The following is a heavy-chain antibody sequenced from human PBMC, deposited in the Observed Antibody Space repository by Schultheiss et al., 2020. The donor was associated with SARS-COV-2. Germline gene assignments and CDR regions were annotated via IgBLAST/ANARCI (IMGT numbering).Heavy chain of an antibody. V-gene: IGHV3-21*01. CDR1: GFTFSGYS. Sequence: GESLKISCAASGFTFSGYSMNWVRQAPGKGLEWVSSISSSSSYIYYADSVKGRFTISRDNAKNSLYLQMNSLRAEDTAVYYCARVGLRFYYYYGMDVWGQGTTVTVSS. D-gene: IGHD4-17*01. J-gene: IGHJ6*02. CDR3: ARVGLRFYYYYGMDV. CDR2: ISSSSSYI.